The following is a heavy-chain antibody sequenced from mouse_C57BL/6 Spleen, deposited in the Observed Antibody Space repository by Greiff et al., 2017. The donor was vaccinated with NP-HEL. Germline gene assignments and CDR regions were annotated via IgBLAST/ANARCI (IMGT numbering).Heavy chain of an antibody. CDR2: IDPETGGT. CDR3: TSYDSSLYFDY. Sequence: QVQLKESGAELVRPGASVTLSCKASGYTFTDYEMHWVKQTPVHGLEWIGAIDPETGGTAYNQKFKGKAILTADKSSSTAYMELRSLTSEDSAVYYCTSYDSSLYFDYWGQGTTLTVSS. D-gene: IGHD1-1*01. CDR1: GYTFTDYE. V-gene: IGHV1-15*01. J-gene: IGHJ2*01.